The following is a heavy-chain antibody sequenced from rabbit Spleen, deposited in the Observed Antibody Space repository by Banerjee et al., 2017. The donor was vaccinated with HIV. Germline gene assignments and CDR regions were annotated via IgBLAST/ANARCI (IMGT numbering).Heavy chain of an antibody. CDR3: ARDTSSSFSSYGMDL. J-gene: IGHJ6*01. Sequence: QSLEESGGDLVKPGASLTLTCTASGFSFSSNDYMCWVRQAPGKGLEWISCIAGSGSGFTYSATWAKGRFTLSKTSSTTVTLQMTSLTAADTATYFCARDTSSSFSSYGMDLWGQGTLVTVS. V-gene: IGHV1S40*01. CDR1: GFSFSSNDY. CDR2: IAGSGSGFT. D-gene: IGHD1-1*01.